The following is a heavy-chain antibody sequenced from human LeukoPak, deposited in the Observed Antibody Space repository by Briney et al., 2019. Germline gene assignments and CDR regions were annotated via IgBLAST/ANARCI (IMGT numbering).Heavy chain of an antibody. V-gene: IGHV1-2*02. D-gene: IGHD3-3*01. Sequence: ASVKVSCKASGYTFTGYYMHWVRQAPGQGLEWMGWINPNSGGTNYAQKFQGRVTMTRDTSISTAYMELSRLRSDDTAVYYCARDYGRLGRFLEWPNAFDIWGQGTMVTVSS. J-gene: IGHJ3*02. CDR2: INPNSGGT. CDR3: ARDYGRLGRFLEWPNAFDI. CDR1: GYTFTGYY.